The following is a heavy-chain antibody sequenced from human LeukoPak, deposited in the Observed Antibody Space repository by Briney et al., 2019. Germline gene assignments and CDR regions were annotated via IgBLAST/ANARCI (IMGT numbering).Heavy chain of an antibody. D-gene: IGHD1-7*01. V-gene: IGHV4-59*01. Sequence: KPSETLSLTCAVSGGSINSYYWSWIRQPPGKGLEWIGYIHYSGTTNYNPSLKSRVTISVDTSKNQFSLKLSSVTAADTAVYYCARGNWNYSPFDYWGQGTLVTDSS. CDR3: ARGNWNYSPFDY. CDR2: IHYSGTT. J-gene: IGHJ4*02. CDR1: GGSINSYY.